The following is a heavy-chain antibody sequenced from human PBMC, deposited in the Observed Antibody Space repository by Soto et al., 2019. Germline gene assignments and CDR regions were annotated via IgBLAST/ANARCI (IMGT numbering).Heavy chain of an antibody. CDR2: IYYSGST. CDR1: GGSISSGGYY. V-gene: IGHV4-31*03. Sequence: QVQLQESGPGLVKPSQPLSLTCSVSGGSISSGGYYGSWIRQHPEKGLEWIGYIYYSGSTNYNPPLKSRVIISVDTSSNRFSLDLRSVTAADTAIYYCARHSASWQWFDYWGQGTLVTVSS. J-gene: IGHJ5*01. D-gene: IGHD1-26*01. CDR3: ARHSASWQWFDY.